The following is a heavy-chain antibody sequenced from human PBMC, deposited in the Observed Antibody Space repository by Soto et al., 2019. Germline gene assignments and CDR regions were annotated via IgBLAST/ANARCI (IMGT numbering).Heavy chain of an antibody. Sequence: QVQLVQSGAEVKKPGASVKVSCKASGFTFNNYFSHWVRQAPRQGLEWMGIISPYDGSTNYEQSLQGRVTMTSDTSTSTVYMELSSLRSEDTAVYYCARGDGRGSTGFYYYYGMDVWGHGTTVTVSS. J-gene: IGHJ6*02. CDR1: GFTFNNYF. CDR2: ISPYDGST. D-gene: IGHD1-26*01. V-gene: IGHV1-46*02. CDR3: ARGDGRGSTGFYYYYGMDV.